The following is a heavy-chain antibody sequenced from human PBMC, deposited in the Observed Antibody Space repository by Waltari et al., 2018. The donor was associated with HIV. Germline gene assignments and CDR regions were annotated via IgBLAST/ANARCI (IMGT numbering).Heavy chain of an antibody. J-gene: IGHJ4*02. V-gene: IGHV1-2*02. CDR3: ARDICNGGSCYSYYFDY. CDR1: GYTFTGYY. D-gene: IGHD2-15*01. Sequence: QVQLVQSGAEVKKPGASVKISCKASGYTFTGYYMHWVRQAPGQGLEWMGWNNPDNGGTKYAQKVQGRVTMTRDTSIRTAYMELSRLRSDDTAVYYCARDICNGGSCYSYYFDYWGQGTLVTVSS. CDR2: NNPDNGGT.